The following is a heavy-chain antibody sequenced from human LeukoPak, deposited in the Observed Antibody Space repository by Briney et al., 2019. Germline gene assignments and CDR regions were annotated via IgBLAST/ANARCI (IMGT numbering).Heavy chain of an antibody. CDR3: ARGRMVRGVNYYYYGMDV. D-gene: IGHD3-10*01. CDR2: IIPIFGTA. Sequence: ASVKVSCKASGYTFTGYYMHWVRQAPGQGLEWMGGIIPIFGTANYAQKFQGRVTITADESTSTAYMELSSLRSEDTAVYYCARGRMVRGVNYYYYGMDVWGQGTTVTVSS. CDR1: GYTFTGYY. V-gene: IGHV1-69*13. J-gene: IGHJ6*02.